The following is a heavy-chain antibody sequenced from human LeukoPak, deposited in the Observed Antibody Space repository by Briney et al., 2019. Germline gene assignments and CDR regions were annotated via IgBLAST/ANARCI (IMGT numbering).Heavy chain of an antibody. CDR2: IHYSGST. Sequence: PSGTLSLTCTVSGGSISSGDYYWSWIRQPPGKGLEWIGYIHYSGSTYYNPSLKSRVTISVDTSKNQFSLKLSSVTAADTAVYYCASARSGEYQLLSDYWGQGTLVTVSS. J-gene: IGHJ4*02. CDR3: ASARSGEYQLLSDY. CDR1: GGSISSGDYY. D-gene: IGHD2-2*01. V-gene: IGHV4-30-4*01.